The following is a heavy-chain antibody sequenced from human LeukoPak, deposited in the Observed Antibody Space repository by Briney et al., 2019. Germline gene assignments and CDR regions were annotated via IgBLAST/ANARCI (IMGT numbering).Heavy chain of an antibody. Sequence: GGSLRLSCAASGFTFSSYGVHWVRQAPGKGLEWVAVISYDGSNKYYADSVKGRFTISRDNSKNTLYLQMNSLRAEDTAVYYCAKDQESSGWSEYYFDYWGQGTLVTVSS. CDR2: ISYDGSNK. CDR1: GFTFSSYG. V-gene: IGHV3-30*18. D-gene: IGHD6-19*01. CDR3: AKDQESSGWSEYYFDY. J-gene: IGHJ4*02.